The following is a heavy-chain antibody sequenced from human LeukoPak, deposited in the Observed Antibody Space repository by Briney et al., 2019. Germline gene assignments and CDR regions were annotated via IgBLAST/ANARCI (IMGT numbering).Heavy chain of an antibody. CDR2: IYPGDSDT. CDR3: ARLKVPHSGMDV. CDR1: GYSLTSYW. J-gene: IGHJ6*01. V-gene: IGHV5-51*01. Sequence: GESLKISCKGSGYSLTSYWLGWVRQMPGKGLEWMGIIYPGDSDTRYRPSFQAQVTISADKPISTAYLQWSSLKASDTAMYYCARLKVPHSGMDVWGQGTTVTVSS.